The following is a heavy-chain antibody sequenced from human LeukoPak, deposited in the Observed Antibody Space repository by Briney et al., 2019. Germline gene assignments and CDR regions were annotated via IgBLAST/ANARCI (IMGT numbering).Heavy chain of an antibody. CDR2: IYYSGST. Sequence: PSETLSLTRTVSGGSISSGDYYWSWIRQPPGKGLEWIGYIYYSGSTYYNPSLKSRVTISVDTSKNQFSLKLSSVTAADTAVYYCATGPIDTAMADYYYYGMDVWGKGTTVTVSS. J-gene: IGHJ6*04. V-gene: IGHV4-30-4*01. CDR1: GGSISSGDYY. D-gene: IGHD5-18*01. CDR3: ATGPIDTAMADYYYYGMDV.